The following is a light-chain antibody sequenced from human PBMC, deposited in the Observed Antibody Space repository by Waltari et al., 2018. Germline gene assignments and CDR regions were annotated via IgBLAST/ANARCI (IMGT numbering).Light chain of an antibody. CDR2: SNN. CDR1: SSNLGTTT. CDR3: AAWDASLNALL. J-gene: IGLJ2*01. V-gene: IGLV1-44*01. Sequence: QSMLTQPPSASGTPGQRVTLSCSGGSSNLGTTTVNCYQQVPGTAPKLLIYSNNQRPSGVPDRFSGSRSGTSASLAISGPQSEDEGEYYCAAWDASLNALLFGGGTTLTVL.